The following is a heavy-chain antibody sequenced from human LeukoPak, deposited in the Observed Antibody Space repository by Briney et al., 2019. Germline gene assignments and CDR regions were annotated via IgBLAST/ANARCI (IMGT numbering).Heavy chain of an antibody. Sequence: PGGSLRLSCTASGFTFGDYAMSWVRQAPPTGPDRVGFIRSKAYGETTEYAASVKGRFTISREESTSIAYLPMNSLKTEDTAVYYCMMLGGYNGDYWGQGTLVTVSS. CDR2: IRSKAYGETT. V-gene: IGHV3-49*04. CDR3: MMLGGYNGDY. D-gene: IGHD5-24*01. J-gene: IGHJ4*02. CDR1: GFTFGDYA.